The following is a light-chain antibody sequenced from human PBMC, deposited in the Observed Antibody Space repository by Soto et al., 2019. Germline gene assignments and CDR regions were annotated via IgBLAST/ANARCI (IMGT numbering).Light chain of an antibody. CDR2: RAS. Sequence: DIQMTQSPSSLSESVGDRVTISCRSSQIISTYLNWYQQKPGTAPRLLISRASTVQSGVPPRFSGSGSGRDFTLTISSLRPEHIGTYFCQQSYSSPWTFSPGTKVE. CDR1: QIISTY. J-gene: IGKJ1*01. CDR3: QQSYSSPWT. V-gene: IGKV1-39*01.